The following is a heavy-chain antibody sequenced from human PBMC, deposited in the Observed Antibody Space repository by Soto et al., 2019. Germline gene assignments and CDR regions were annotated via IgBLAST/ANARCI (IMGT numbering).Heavy chain of an antibody. CDR1: GFTFSTYT. CDR2: ITLSGGGT. V-gene: IGHV3-48*01. Sequence: GGSLRLSCAASGFTFSTYTFNWVRQAPGKGLEWLSYITLSGGGTYYADSVKGRFTISRDNAKTSLFLQMNSLRAEDTAVYYCVRDWSYAFDIWGQGTVVTVSS. CDR3: VRDWSYAFDI. D-gene: IGHD3-3*01. J-gene: IGHJ3*02.